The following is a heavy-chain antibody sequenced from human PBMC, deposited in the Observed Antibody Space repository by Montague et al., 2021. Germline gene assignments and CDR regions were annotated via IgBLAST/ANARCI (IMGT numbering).Heavy chain of an antibody. Sequence: SETLSLTCAVYGGSFSGYYWSWIRQPPGKGLEWIGEIYHSGSTNYNPSLKSRVTILVDTSKNQFSLKLSSVTAADTAVYYCARRGGTMVRGVKGYLDVWGKGTTVTVSS. CDR1: GGSFSGYY. D-gene: IGHD3-10*01. J-gene: IGHJ6*03. V-gene: IGHV4-34*01. CDR3: ARRGGTMVRGVKGYLDV. CDR2: IYHSGST.